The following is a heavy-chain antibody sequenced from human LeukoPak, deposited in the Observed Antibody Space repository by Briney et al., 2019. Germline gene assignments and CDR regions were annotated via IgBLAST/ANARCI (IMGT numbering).Heavy chain of an antibody. CDR1: GFTFSSYA. CDR3: AKAGRPGSTPIYFDY. Sequence: GGSLRLSCAASGFTFSSYAMSWVRQAPGKGLEWVSGISGSGDSTYYADSVKGRFTISRDNSKNTLYLQMNSLRAEDTAVYYCAKAGRPGSTPIYFDYWGQGTLVTVSS. CDR2: ISGSGDST. J-gene: IGHJ4*02. V-gene: IGHV3-23*01. D-gene: IGHD3-10*01.